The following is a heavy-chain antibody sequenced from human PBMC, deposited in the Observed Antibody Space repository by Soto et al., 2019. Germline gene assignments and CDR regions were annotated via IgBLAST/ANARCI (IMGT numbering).Heavy chain of an antibody. D-gene: IGHD3-16*02. CDR3: ARLPPGSYDHIWGSYRSTNSYFDY. CDR1: GYSFTSYW. CDR2: IYPGDSDT. Sequence: PGESLKISCKGSGYSFTSYWIGWVRQMPGKGLEWMGIIYPGDSDTRYSPSFQGQVTISADKSISTAYLQWSSLKASDTAMYYCARLPPGSYDHIWGSYRSTNSYFDYWGQGTLVTVSS. V-gene: IGHV5-51*01. J-gene: IGHJ4*02.